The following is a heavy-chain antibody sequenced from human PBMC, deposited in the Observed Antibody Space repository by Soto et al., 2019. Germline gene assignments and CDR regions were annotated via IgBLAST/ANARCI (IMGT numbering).Heavy chain of an antibody. J-gene: IGHJ4*02. D-gene: IGHD6-13*01. Sequence: EVQLVESGGGLVKPGGSLRLSCAASGFTFSSYSMNWVRQAPGKGLEWVSSISSSSGYIYYADSVKGRFTISRDNAKNSLYLQMNRLRAEDTAVYYCARDLGAAAGYWGQGTLVTVSS. V-gene: IGHV3-21*01. CDR2: ISSSSGYI. CDR3: ARDLGAAAGY. CDR1: GFTFSSYS.